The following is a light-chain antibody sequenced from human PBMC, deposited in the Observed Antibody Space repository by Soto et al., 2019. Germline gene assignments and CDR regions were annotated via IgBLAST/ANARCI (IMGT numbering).Light chain of an antibody. V-gene: IGKV3-20*01. J-gene: IGKJ1*01. Sequence: EIVLTQSPGTLSLSPGERATLSCRASQSVSSSYLAWYQQKPGQAPRLLIYGASSSATGIPDRFSGSGSGTDFTLTISRLEPEDYAVYYCQQYGSSPPWTCGQGTKVEI. CDR1: QSVSSSY. CDR2: GAS. CDR3: QQYGSSPPWT.